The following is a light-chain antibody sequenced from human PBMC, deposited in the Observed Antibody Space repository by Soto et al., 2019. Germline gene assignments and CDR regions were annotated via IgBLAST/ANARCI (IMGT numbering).Light chain of an antibody. CDR3: QQYGNSPAT. CDR1: QSVSSSY. V-gene: IGKV3-20*01. J-gene: IGKJ2*01. Sequence: EIVLTQSPGTLSLSPGERATLSCRASQSVSSSYLAWYQQKPGQAPRLLIYDASSRATGIPDRFSGSGSGTDFTLSLTRLESEDFAVYYCQQYGNSPATVGPGTKVDI. CDR2: DAS.